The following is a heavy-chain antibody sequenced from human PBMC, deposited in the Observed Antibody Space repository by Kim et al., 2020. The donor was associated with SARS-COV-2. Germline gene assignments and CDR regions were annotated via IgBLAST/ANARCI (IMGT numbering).Heavy chain of an antibody. Sequence: GGSLRLSCAASGFTVSSNYMSCVRQAPGKGLEWVSVIYSGGSTYYADSVKGRFTISRDNSKNTLYLQMNSLRAEDTAVYYCARRRVVVAATNYYYYGMDVWGQGTTVTVSS. V-gene: IGHV3-66*01. J-gene: IGHJ6*02. D-gene: IGHD2-15*01. CDR1: GFTVSSNY. CDR3: ARRRVVVAATNYYYYGMDV. CDR2: IYSGGST.